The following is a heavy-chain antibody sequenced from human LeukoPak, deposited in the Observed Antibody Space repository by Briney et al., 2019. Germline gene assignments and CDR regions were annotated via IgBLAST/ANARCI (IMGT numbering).Heavy chain of an antibody. CDR2: INHSGST. Sequence: PSETLSLTCAVYGGSFSGYYWSWIRQPPGKGLEWIGEINHSGSTSYNPSLKSRVTISVDTSKNQFSLKLSSVTAADTAVYYCARAGPKYNWNYASRAFDIWGQGTMVTVSS. CDR1: GGSFSGYY. D-gene: IGHD1-7*01. CDR3: ARAGPKYNWNYASRAFDI. V-gene: IGHV4-34*01. J-gene: IGHJ3*02.